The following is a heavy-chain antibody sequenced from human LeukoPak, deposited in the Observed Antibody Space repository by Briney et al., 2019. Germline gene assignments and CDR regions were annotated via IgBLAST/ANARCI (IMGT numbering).Heavy chain of an antibody. D-gene: IGHD6-13*01. Sequence: SETLSLTCTVSGGSISSSNYYWGWIRQPPGKGLEWIGSMYYSGSTYYNPSLKSRVTISVDTSKNQFSLKLSSVTAADTAVYYCARVGIAAADYYYYYMDVWGKGTTVTVSS. J-gene: IGHJ6*03. CDR1: GGSISSSNYY. V-gene: IGHV4-39*01. CDR2: MYYSGST. CDR3: ARVGIAAADYYYYYMDV.